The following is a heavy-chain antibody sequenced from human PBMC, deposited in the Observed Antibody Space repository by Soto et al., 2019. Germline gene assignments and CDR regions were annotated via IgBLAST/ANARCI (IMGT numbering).Heavy chain of an antibody. CDR1: GYTFTSYG. CDR3: ASETPFYYDSSGHYRSNSDDAFDI. V-gene: IGHV1-18*01. D-gene: IGHD3-22*01. Sequence: ASVKVSCKASGYTFTSYGISWVRQAPGQGLEWMGWISAYNGNTNYAQKLQGRVTMTTDTSTSTAYMELRSLRSDDTAVYYCASETPFYYDSSGHYRSNSDDAFDIWGQGTMVTVSS. J-gene: IGHJ3*02. CDR2: ISAYNGNT.